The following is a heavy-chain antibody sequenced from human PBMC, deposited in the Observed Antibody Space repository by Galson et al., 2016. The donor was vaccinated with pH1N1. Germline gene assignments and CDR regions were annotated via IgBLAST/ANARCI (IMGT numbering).Heavy chain of an antibody. J-gene: IGHJ2*01. Sequence: SLRLSCAASGFTSDAFAMHWVRQVPGEGLEWVSVITWNSHVIDYADSVKGRFTISRDNARNSLYLQMNNLRPEDSAFYFCAKDHCSHGDTNCFYFDLWGRGTLVTVSS. CDR2: ITWNSHVI. CDR1: GFTSDAFA. CDR3: AKDHCSHGDTNCFYFDL. D-gene: IGHD4-17*01. V-gene: IGHV3-9*02.